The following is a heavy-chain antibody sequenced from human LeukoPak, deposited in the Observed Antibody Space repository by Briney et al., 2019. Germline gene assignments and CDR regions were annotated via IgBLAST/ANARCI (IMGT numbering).Heavy chain of an antibody. V-gene: IGHV1-3*01. Sequence: ASVKVSCKASGYTFTSYAMHWVRQAPGQRLEWMGWINAGNGNTKYSQKFQGRVTITRDTSASTAYMELSSLRSEDTAVYYCASSSGYSYGYDYWGQGTLVTVSS. J-gene: IGHJ4*02. CDR1: GYTFTSYA. CDR3: ASSSGYSYGYDY. CDR2: INAGNGNT. D-gene: IGHD5-18*01.